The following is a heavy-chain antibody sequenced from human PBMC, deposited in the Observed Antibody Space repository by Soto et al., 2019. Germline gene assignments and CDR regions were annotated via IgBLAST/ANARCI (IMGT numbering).Heavy chain of an antibody. CDR2: IWYDGSNK. J-gene: IGHJ4*02. CDR1: GFIFNEYG. CDR3: ARSGCSGSNCNLNQRCFGL. V-gene: IGHV3-33*01. Sequence: QVQLVESGGGVVQPGRSLRLSCAASGFIFNEYGMHWVRQAPGKGLEWVAVIWYDGSNKYYADSVKGRFTFSRDNSKNTMSLQMNSLRVEDTAIYYCARSGCSGSNCNLNQRCFGLWGQGTLVTVSS. D-gene: IGHD2-15*01.